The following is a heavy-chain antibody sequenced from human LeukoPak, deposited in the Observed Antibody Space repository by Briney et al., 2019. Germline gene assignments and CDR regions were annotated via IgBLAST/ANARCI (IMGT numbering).Heavy chain of an antibody. J-gene: IGHJ4*02. CDR2: FDPEDGET. D-gene: IGHD3-3*01. V-gene: IGHV1-24*01. CDR3: ATKRMPYDFWSGYLDD. CDR1: GYTLTELS. Sequence: ASVKVSCKVSGYTLTELSMHWVRQAPGKGLEWMGGFDPEDGETIYAQKFQGRVTMTEDTSTDTAYMELSSLRSEDTAVYYCATKRMPYDFWSGYLDDWGQGTLVTVSS.